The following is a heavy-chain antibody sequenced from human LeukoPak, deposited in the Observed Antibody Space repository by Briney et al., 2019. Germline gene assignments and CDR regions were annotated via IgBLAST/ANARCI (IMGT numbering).Heavy chain of an antibody. D-gene: IGHD5-12*01. Sequence: GGSLRLSCAASGFTFSSYSMNWVRQAPGKGLEWVSYISSSSSTIYYADSVKGRFTISRDNAKNSLYLQMNSLRAEDTAVYYCARGIRRIVATTGLYYFDYWGRGTLVTVSS. CDR1: GFTFSSYS. J-gene: IGHJ4*02. V-gene: IGHV3-48*01. CDR2: ISSSSSTI. CDR3: ARGIRRIVATTGLYYFDY.